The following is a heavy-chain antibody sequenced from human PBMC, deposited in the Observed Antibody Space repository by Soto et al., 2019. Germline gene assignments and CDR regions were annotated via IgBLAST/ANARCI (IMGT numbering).Heavy chain of an antibody. CDR2: IKPDGSEK. D-gene: IGHD2-2*03. Sequence: PGGSLRLSCAASGFTFSSYWMTWVRQAPGMGLEWVANIKPDGSEKFYVDSVKGRFTISRDNAKNSLYLQMNSLRAEDTAVYYCARDGYCSSTTCYSDAFDIWGQGTKVTVSS. CDR3: ARDGYCSSTTCYSDAFDI. CDR1: GFTFSSYW. J-gene: IGHJ3*02. V-gene: IGHV3-7*03.